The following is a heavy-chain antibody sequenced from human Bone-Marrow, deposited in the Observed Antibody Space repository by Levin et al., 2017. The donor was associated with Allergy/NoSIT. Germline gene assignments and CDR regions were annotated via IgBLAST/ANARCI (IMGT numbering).Heavy chain of an antibody. CDR1: GGSTSSDSYF. D-gene: IGHD5-24*01. CDR2: IYYNGDT. V-gene: IGHV4-30-4*01. CDR3: GRVREGYGEAPTGPYFDF. Sequence: SQTLSLTCSVSGGSTSSDSYFWSWVRQPPGKGLEWIGYIYYNGDTYYNPSLKSRVTISIEASKNEFYLDVTSVTASDTAIYFCGRVREGYGEAPTGPYFDFWGPGMEVTVSS. J-gene: IGHJ4*02.